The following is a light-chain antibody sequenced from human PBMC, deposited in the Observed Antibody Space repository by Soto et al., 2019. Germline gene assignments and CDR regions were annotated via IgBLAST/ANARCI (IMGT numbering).Light chain of an antibody. V-gene: IGKV1-5*01. Sequence: DIQLTQSPPTLSASVGDRVTITCRASQSIRYYLAWYQQMPGKPPKLLIYGATSLQSGVPSRFSGSGSGTEFTLTISSLQPDDFATYLCQHHNSYSQTFGQGPKVEIK. CDR2: GAT. CDR3: QHHNSYSQT. J-gene: IGKJ1*01. CDR1: QSIRYY.